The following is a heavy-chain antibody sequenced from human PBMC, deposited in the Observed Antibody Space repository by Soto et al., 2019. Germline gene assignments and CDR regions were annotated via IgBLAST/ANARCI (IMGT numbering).Heavy chain of an antibody. CDR2: ISAYNGNT. D-gene: IGHD2-8*01. CDR1: GYTFTSYG. Sequence: QVPLVQSGAEVKKPGASVKVYCKSSGYTFTSYGFTWVRQAPGQGLEWMAWISAYNGNTNYAQKLQGKVTMTPDTSRSTAYMELSSLRSDDTAVYYCASGGHCTKGVCYSGHHDFDLWGQGTKVTVSS. V-gene: IGHV1-18*04. CDR3: ASGGHCTKGVCYSGHHDFDL. J-gene: IGHJ3*01.